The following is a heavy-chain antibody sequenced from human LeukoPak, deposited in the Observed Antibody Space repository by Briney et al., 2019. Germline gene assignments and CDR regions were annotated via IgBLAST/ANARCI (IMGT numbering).Heavy chain of an antibody. CDR3: ARTLGGSSGYYYGPFDY. V-gene: IGHV1-8*03. J-gene: IGHJ4*02. D-gene: IGHD3-22*01. Sequence: ASVKVSCKASGYTFTSYDINWVRQATGQGLEWMGWMNPNSGNTGYAQKFQGRVTITRNTSISTAYMEPSSLRSEDTAVYYCARTLGGSSGYYYGPFDYWGQGTLVTVSS. CDR2: MNPNSGNT. CDR1: GYTFTSYD.